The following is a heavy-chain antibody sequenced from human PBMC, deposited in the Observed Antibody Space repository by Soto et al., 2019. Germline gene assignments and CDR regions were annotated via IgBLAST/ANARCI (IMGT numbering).Heavy chain of an antibody. Sequence: SETLSLTCAVSGYSISSGYYWGWIRQPPGKGLEWIGSIYHSGSTYYNPSLKSRVTISVDTSKNQFSLKLSSVTAADTAVYYWARDGAGRTSNVLRVLEWFPPADPYYYGMDVWGQGTTVTVSS. D-gene: IGHD3-3*01. CDR1: GYSISSGYY. J-gene: IGHJ6*02. CDR3: ARDGAGRTSNVLRVLEWFPPADPYYYGMDV. CDR2: IYHSGST. V-gene: IGHV4-38-2*02.